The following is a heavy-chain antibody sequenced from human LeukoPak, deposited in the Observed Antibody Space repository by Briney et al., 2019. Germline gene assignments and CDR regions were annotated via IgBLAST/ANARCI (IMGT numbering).Heavy chain of an antibody. V-gene: IGHV4-34*01. Sequence: SETLSLTCAVYGGSFSGYYWSWIRQPPGKGLEWIGEINHSGSTNSNPSLKSRVTISVDTSKNQFSLKLSSVTAADTAVYYCARGMALRPKYSGSTTGGIDYWGQGTLVTVSS. CDR3: ARGMALRPKYSGSTTGGIDY. CDR2: INHSGST. J-gene: IGHJ4*02. CDR1: GGSFSGYY. D-gene: IGHD1-26*01.